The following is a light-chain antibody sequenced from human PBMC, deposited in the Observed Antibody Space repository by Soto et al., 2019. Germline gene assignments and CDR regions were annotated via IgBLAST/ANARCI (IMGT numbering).Light chain of an antibody. Sequence: DIQMTQSPSTPSASVGDRVTITCRASQSISTWLAWYQQKPGKAPRLLIYKASILESGVPSRFSGSGSGTEFTLTISSLQPDDFATYYCQQYKGAFGQGTKVEIK. CDR1: QSISTW. CDR2: KAS. J-gene: IGKJ1*01. CDR3: QQYKGA. V-gene: IGKV1-5*03.